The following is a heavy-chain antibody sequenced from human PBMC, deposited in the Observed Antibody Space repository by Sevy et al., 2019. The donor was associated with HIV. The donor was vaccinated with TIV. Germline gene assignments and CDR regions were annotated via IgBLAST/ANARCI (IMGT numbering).Heavy chain of an antibody. CDR1: GGSISGYY. V-gene: IGHV4-59*08. Sequence: SETLSLTCGVSGGSISGYYWSWIRQPPGKGLEFIGWIHYSGVTDYNPSLSSRVSMSVDVSRNQFSLKVFSLTAADTAVYYCARHESQGDYPLDLWGQGTLVTVSS. J-gene: IGHJ4*02. D-gene: IGHD4-17*01. CDR2: IHYSGVT. CDR3: ARHESQGDYPLDL.